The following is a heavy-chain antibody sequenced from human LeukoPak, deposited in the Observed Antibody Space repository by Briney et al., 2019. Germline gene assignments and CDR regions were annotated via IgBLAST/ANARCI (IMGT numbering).Heavy chain of an antibody. Sequence: GASVKVSCKASGYTFTSYGISWVRQAPGQGLEWMGWISAYNGNTNYAQKLQGRVTMTTDTSTSTAYMELRSLRSDDTAAYYCARDPPYYYGSGTPGLYWGQGTLVTVSS. CDR3: ARDPPYYYGSGTPGLY. CDR1: GYTFTSYG. D-gene: IGHD3-10*01. CDR2: ISAYNGNT. V-gene: IGHV1-18*01. J-gene: IGHJ4*02.